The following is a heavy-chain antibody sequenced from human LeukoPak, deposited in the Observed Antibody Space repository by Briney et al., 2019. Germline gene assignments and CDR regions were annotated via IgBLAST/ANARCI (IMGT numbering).Heavy chain of an antibody. J-gene: IGHJ3*01. D-gene: IGHD5-24*01. V-gene: IGHV3-48*02. Sequence: GGSLRLSCSASGFTFSNYNINWVRQAPGKGPEWISYINTASTTIHYADSVKGRFTISRDTAKNSLYLEMNSLRDEDTAVYCCAVMAVITVDAFDLWGPGTMVTVSS. CDR2: INTASTTI. CDR1: GFTFSNYN. CDR3: AVMAVITVDAFDL.